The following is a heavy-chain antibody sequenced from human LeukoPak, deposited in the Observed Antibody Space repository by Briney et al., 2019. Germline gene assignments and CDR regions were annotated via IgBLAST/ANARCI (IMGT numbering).Heavy chain of an antibody. D-gene: IGHD3-3*01. V-gene: IGHV4-34*01. CDR2: INHSGST. CDR1: GGSFSGYY. CDR3: AGFRSGYYYYGMDV. Sequence: SETLSLTCAVYGGSFSGYYWSWIRQPPGKGLEWIGEINHSGSTNYNPSLKSRVTISVDTSKNQFSLKLSSVTAADTAVYYCAGFRSGYYYYGMDVWGQGTTVTVSS. J-gene: IGHJ6*02.